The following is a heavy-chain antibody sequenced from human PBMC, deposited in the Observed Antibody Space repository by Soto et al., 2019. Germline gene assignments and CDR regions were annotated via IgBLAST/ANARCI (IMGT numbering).Heavy chain of an antibody. Sequence: ASVKVSCKASGYTFTDYYMHWVRQAPGQGLEWMGWINPNSGGTNYAQKFQGWVTMTRDTSISTAYMELSRLRSDDTAVYYCARDWCSGGSCYSGWFDPWGQGTLVTVSS. V-gene: IGHV1-2*04. D-gene: IGHD2-15*01. CDR2: INPNSGGT. CDR3: ARDWCSGGSCYSGWFDP. J-gene: IGHJ5*02. CDR1: GYTFTDYY.